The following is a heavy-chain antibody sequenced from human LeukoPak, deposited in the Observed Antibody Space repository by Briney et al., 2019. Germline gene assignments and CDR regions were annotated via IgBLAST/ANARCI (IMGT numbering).Heavy chain of an antibody. CDR2: ISAYSGNT. Sequence: ASVKVSCKASGYTFTSYGISWVRQAPGQGLEWMGWISAYSGNTNYAQKLQGRVTMTTDTSTSTAYMELRGLRSDDTAVYYCARDNYDFWSGWIDAFDIWGQGTMVTVSS. V-gene: IGHV1-18*01. CDR3: ARDNYDFWSGWIDAFDI. CDR1: GYTFTSYG. D-gene: IGHD3-3*01. J-gene: IGHJ3*02.